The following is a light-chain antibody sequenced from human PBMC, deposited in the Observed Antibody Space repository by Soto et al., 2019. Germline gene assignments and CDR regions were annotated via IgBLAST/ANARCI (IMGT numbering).Light chain of an antibody. CDR3: QQSYSSRPFT. CDR1: QTISDY. Sequence: DIPMTQSPSSLSASVGDRVTITCRASQTISDYLNWYQQKPGKAPKLLIYSASSLESGVPSRFSASGSGTVFTLTISSLQPEDIATYYCQQSYSSRPFTFGPGTKVDLK. V-gene: IGKV1-39*01. CDR2: SAS. J-gene: IGKJ3*01.